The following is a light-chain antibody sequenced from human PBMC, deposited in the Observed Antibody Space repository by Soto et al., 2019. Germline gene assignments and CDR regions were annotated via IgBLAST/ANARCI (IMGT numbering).Light chain of an antibody. CDR2: GAS. CDR3: QQCGSSLWT. Sequence: EVVLTQSPGTLSLSPGEGATLSCRASQSVRKNSFAWYQQKPGQAPRLLIYGASNRAIGTPDRFSGSGSGTNFTLTISRLEPEDFAIYYCQQCGSSLWTFGQGTKVDIK. CDR1: QSVRKNS. J-gene: IGKJ1*01. V-gene: IGKV3-20*01.